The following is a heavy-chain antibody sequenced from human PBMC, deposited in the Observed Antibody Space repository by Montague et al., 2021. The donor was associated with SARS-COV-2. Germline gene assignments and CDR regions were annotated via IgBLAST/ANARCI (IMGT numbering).Heavy chain of an antibody. Sequence: SETLSLTCTVSGDSFNSPKYYCAWIRQPPGKGLEWIGSSYYSGTTYDNPSLRSQVTISVDTSKTQFSLKMNSVTAADTAVYYCVGGSYGSGSYHAFDIWSQGTVVAVSS. J-gene: IGHJ3*02. CDR2: SYYSGTT. CDR3: VGGSYGSGSYHAFDI. CDR1: GDSFNSPKYY. D-gene: IGHD3-10*01. V-gene: IGHV4-39*01.